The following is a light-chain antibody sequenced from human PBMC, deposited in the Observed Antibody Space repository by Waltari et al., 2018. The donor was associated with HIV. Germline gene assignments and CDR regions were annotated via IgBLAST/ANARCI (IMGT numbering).Light chain of an antibody. Sequence: DIQMTQSPSTLSASVGDRVTITCRASQSIGSWLAWYQQKPGKAPKLLIYKASSLESWVPSRFSGGGSLTEFTLTISSLQPDDLATYFCQHYTGDSNTFGQGTKLEIK. J-gene: IGKJ2*01. CDR2: KAS. CDR1: QSIGSW. CDR3: QHYTGDSNT. V-gene: IGKV1-5*03.